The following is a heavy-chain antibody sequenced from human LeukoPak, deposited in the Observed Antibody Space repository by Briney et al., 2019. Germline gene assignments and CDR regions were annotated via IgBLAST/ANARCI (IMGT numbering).Heavy chain of an antibody. V-gene: IGHV4-61*01. D-gene: IGHD3-16*02. CDR2: IYYGGNI. Sequence: SETLSLTCTVSGGSVSSGSYYWRWIRQPPGKGLEWIAYIYYGGNINYKPSLRSRITISVDTSKNQFSLKLSSVIAADTAVYYCARVSFDVRLGELSFDYWGQGTLVTVSS. J-gene: IGHJ4*02. CDR1: GGSVSSGSYY. CDR3: ARVSFDVRLGELSFDY.